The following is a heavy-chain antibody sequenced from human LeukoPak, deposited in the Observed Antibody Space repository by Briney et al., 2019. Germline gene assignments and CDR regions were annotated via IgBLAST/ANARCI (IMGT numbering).Heavy chain of an antibody. J-gene: IGHJ3*02. V-gene: IGHV1-69*06. CDR3: VLNSRMVRDDAFDI. CDR2: IIPIFGTA. D-gene: IGHD3-10*01. Sequence: GASVKVSCKASGGTFSSYAISWVRQAPGQGLEWTGGIIPIFGTANYAQKFQGRVTIAADKSTSTAYMELSSLRSEDTAVYYCVLNSRMVRDDAFDIWGQGTMVTVSS. CDR1: GGTFSSYA.